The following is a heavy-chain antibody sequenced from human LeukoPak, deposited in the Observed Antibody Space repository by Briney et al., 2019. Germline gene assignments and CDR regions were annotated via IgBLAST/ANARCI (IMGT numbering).Heavy chain of an antibody. Sequence: GGSLGLSCAASGFTFSDYYMSWIRQAPGKGLEWVSYISSSGSTIYYADSVKGRFTISRDNAKNSLYLQMNSLRAEDTAVYYCARSNYGDYVDDAFDIWGQGTMVTVSS. CDR3: ARSNYGDYVDDAFDI. J-gene: IGHJ3*02. CDR1: GFTFSDYY. V-gene: IGHV3-11*01. CDR2: ISSSGSTI. D-gene: IGHD4-17*01.